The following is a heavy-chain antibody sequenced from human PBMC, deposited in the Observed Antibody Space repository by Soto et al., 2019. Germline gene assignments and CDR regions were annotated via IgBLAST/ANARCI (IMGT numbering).Heavy chain of an antibody. CDR3: ARGLRGGGSYCLDY. CDR1: GGSFSGYY. J-gene: IGHJ4*02. Sequence: QVQLQQWGAGLLKPSETLSLTCAVYGGSFSGYYWRWIRQPPGKGLEWIGEINHSGSTNYNPSLKSRVTISVDTSKNQFSLKLSSVTAAATAVYYCARGLRGGGSYCLDYWGQGTLVTVSS. D-gene: IGHD1-26*01. CDR2: INHSGST. V-gene: IGHV4-34*01.